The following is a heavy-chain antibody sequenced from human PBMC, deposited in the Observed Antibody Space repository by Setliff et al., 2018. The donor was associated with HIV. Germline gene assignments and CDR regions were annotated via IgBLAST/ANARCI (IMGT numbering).Heavy chain of an antibody. D-gene: IGHD3-3*01. CDR2: INPSDNRT. Sequence: ASVKVSCKASGYTFNNYYMHWVRQAPGQGLEWMGIINPSDNRTYYAQKFQGRVTMTRDTSTSSVYMELRSLRSDDTAVYYCARVPSEYYNFWSGYSTPFDYWGQGTLVTVSS. V-gene: IGHV1-46*02. CDR3: ARVPSEYYNFWSGYSTPFDY. CDR1: GYTFNNYY. J-gene: IGHJ4*02.